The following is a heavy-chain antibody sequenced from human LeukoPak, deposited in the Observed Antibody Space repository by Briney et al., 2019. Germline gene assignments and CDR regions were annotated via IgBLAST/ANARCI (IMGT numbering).Heavy chain of an antibody. D-gene: IGHD1-26*01. Sequence: GGSLRLSCAASGFTFSSYSMNWVRQAPGKGLEWVSSISSSSSYIYYADSVKGRFTISRDNAKNSLFLQMNSLRAEDTAVYYCAKDRGSYSDDYWGQGPLVTVSS. CDR3: AKDRGSYSDDY. V-gene: IGHV3-21*04. CDR1: GFTFSSYS. CDR2: ISSSSSYI. J-gene: IGHJ4*02.